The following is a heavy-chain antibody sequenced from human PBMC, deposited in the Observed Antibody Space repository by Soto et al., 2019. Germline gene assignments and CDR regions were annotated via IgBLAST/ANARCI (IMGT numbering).Heavy chain of an antibody. CDR3: ARISTAMVTHFDY. CDR1: GFSLSNARMG. CDR2: IFSNDEK. V-gene: IGHV2-26*01. J-gene: IGHJ4*02. Sequence: QVTLKESGPVLVKPTETLTLTCTVSGFSLSNARMGVSWIRQPPGKALEWLAHIFSNDEKSYSTSLKSRLIISKDTSKSQVVLTMTNMDPVDTATYYCARISTAMVTHFDYWGQGTLVTVSS. D-gene: IGHD5-18*01.